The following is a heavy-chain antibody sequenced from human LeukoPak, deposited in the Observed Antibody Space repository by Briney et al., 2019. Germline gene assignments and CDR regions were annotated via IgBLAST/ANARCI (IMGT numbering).Heavy chain of an antibody. Sequence: GGSLRLSCIVSSFTFKTFAMSWVRQAPGKGLEWVAGISGSGDTTYYAESVKGRFTISRDNSKNTLYLQMNSLRAEDTAVYYCARARREQWLVRGHYYFDYWGQGTLVTVSS. V-gene: IGHV3-23*01. CDR1: SFTFKTFA. CDR2: ISGSGDTT. J-gene: IGHJ4*02. CDR3: ARARREQWLVRGHYYFDY. D-gene: IGHD6-19*01.